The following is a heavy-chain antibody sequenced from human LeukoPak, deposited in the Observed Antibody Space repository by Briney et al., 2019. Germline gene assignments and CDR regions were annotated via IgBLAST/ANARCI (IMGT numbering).Heavy chain of an antibody. D-gene: IGHD3-10*01. J-gene: IGHJ4*02. CDR1: GFTFSDYG. CDR2: ISSGSRDR. CDR3: VRGFRGGPFDY. Sequence: GGSLRLSCVPSGFTFSDYGMNWVRQAPGKGLEWISHISSGSRDRYYADSVKDRFSISRDNAENSLYLQMNSLRADDTALYYCVRGFRGGPFDYWGQGTLVTVSS. V-gene: IGHV3-21*05.